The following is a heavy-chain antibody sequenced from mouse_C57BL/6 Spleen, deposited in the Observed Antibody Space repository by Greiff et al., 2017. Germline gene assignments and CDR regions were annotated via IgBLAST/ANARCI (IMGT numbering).Heavy chain of an antibody. CDR3: TSLSLEDYFDY. CDR2: IDPETGGT. J-gene: IGHJ2*01. V-gene: IGHV1-15*01. D-gene: IGHD6-1*01. CDR1: GYTFTDYE. Sequence: VQLQQSGAELVRPGASVTLSCTASGYTFTDYEMHWVKQTPVHGLEWIGAIDPETGGTAYNQKFQGKAILTADKSSSTAYMVLRSLSSEDSAVYYCTSLSLEDYFDYWGQGTTLTVSS.